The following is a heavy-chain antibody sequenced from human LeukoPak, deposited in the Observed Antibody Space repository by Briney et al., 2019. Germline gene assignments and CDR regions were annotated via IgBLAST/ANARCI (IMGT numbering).Heavy chain of an antibody. CDR1: GGSFSGCY. J-gene: IGHJ4*02. Sequence: SETLSLTCAVYGGSFSGCYWSWIRQPPGKGLEWIGEINHSGSTNYNPSLKSRVTISVDTSKNQFSLKLNSVTAADTAVYYCARGQYSSSWYWGYYFDYWGQGTLVTVSS. V-gene: IGHV4-34*01. CDR2: INHSGST. CDR3: ARGQYSSSWYWGYYFDY. D-gene: IGHD6-13*01.